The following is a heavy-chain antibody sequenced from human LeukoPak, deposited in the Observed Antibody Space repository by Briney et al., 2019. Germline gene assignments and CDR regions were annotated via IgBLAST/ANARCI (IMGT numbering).Heavy chain of an antibody. CDR3: ARDDAADGGYLDH. CDR1: EFTFSSYA. Sequence: GGSLRLSCAASEFTFSSYAMSWVRQAPGKGLEWVSCISGSSGRTYYTDSVTGRFTISRDNSKNMVYLQMNSLRAEDTAIYYCARDDAADGGYLDHWGQGTLVTVSS. CDR2: ISGSSGRT. V-gene: IGHV3-23*01. D-gene: IGHD3-10*01. J-gene: IGHJ4*02.